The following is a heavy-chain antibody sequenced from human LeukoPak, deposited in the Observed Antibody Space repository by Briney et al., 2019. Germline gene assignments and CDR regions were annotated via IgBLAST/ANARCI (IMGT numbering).Heavy chain of an antibody. V-gene: IGHV3-23*01. CDR2: ISGSGSST. CDR1: GFTFSDYN. Sequence: GGSLRLSCAASGFTFSDYNMGWIRQAPGKGLEWVSGISGSGSSTYYADSVKGRFTISRDNSKNSLYLQMNSLRAEDTALYYCARGKYCSSTSCYVYYYYMDVWGKGTTVTVSS. CDR3: ARGKYCSSTSCYVYYYYMDV. J-gene: IGHJ6*03. D-gene: IGHD2-2*01.